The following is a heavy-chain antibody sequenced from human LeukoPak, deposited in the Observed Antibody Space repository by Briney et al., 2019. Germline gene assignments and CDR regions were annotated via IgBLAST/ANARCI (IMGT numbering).Heavy chain of an antibody. CDR1: GGSISSSSYY. D-gene: IGHD3-3*01. V-gene: IGHV4-39*01. CDR3: ARPADLYYDFCSGYYGSAFDI. Sequence: SETLSLTCTVSGGSISSSSYYWGWIRQPPGKGVEWFGSIYYSGSTYYNPSLNSRVTISVDTSKNQFSLKLSSVTAADTAVYYCARPADLYYDFCSGYYGSAFDIWGQGTMVTVSS. CDR2: IYYSGST. J-gene: IGHJ3*02.